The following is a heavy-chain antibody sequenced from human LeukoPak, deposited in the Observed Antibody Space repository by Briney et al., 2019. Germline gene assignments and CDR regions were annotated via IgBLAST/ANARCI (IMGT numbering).Heavy chain of an antibody. CDR1: GGTFSSYA. V-gene: IGHV1-69*05. CDR2: IIPIIGTA. CDR3: ARDTPIAARSHYYMDV. D-gene: IGHD6-6*01. Sequence: SVTVSCKASGGTFSSYAISWVRQAPGQGLEWMGGIIPIIGTANYAQKFQGRVTITTDESTSTAYMELSSLRSEDTAVYYCARDTPIAARSHYYMDVWGKGTTDTVSS. J-gene: IGHJ6*03.